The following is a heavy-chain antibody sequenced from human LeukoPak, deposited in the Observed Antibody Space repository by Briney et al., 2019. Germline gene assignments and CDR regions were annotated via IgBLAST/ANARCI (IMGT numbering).Heavy chain of an antibody. CDR1: GFTFSSYG. J-gene: IGHJ4*02. Sequence: GGFLRLSCAASGFTFSSYGMSWVRQAPGKGLEWVSAISGSGGSTYYADSVKGRFTISRDNSKNTLYLQMNSLKASDTAMYYCARTLTNQPNQVLRYFDWHPPGYFDYWGQGTLVTVSS. CDR3: ARTLTNQPNQVLRYFDWHPPGYFDY. V-gene: IGHV3-23*01. CDR2: ISGSGGST. D-gene: IGHD3-9*01.